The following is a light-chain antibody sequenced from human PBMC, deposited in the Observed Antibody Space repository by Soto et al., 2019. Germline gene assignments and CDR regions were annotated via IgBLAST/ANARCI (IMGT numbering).Light chain of an antibody. CDR1: KSVSSNY. CDR3: QQCGSSPLT. CDR2: GAS. Sequence: EIVLTQSPGTLSLSPGERATLSSRASKSVSSNYLAWYQQKPGQAPRLLIYGASSRATGIPDRFSGSGSGTDFTLTISRLEPADFAVYYCQQCGSSPLTFGGGTKVEI. V-gene: IGKV3-20*01. J-gene: IGKJ4*01.